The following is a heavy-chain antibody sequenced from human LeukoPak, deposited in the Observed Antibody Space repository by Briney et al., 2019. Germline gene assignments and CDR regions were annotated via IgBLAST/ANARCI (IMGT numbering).Heavy chain of an antibody. CDR3: ARDPDSSSWYGWFDP. J-gene: IGHJ5*02. Sequence: GASVKVSCKASGNTFTGYYVHWVRQAPGQGLEWMGWINPNSGGTNYAQKFQGRVTMTRDTSISTAYMELSRLRSDDTAVYYCARDPDSSSWYGWFDPWGQGTLVTVSS. V-gene: IGHV1-2*02. CDR1: GNTFTGYY. D-gene: IGHD6-13*01. CDR2: INPNSGGT.